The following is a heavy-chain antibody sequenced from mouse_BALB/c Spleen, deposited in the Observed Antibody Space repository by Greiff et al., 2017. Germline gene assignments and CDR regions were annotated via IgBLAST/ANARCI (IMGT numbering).Heavy chain of an antibody. CDR3: ARSQGIYYGYDGLDY. D-gene: IGHD2-2*01. J-gene: IGHJ2*01. CDR1: GYSFTGYY. CDR2: ISCYNGAT. V-gene: IGHV1S34*01. Sequence: LVKTGASVKISCKASGYSFTGYYMHWVKQSHGKSLEWIGYISCYNGATSYNQKFKGKATFTVDTSSSTAYMQFNSLTSEDSAVYSCARSQGIYYGYDGLDYWGQGTTLTVSS.